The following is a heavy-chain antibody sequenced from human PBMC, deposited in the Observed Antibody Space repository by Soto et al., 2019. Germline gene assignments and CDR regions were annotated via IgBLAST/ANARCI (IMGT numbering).Heavy chain of an antibody. CDR3: ARVHGRWLFYSPDEYYFDY. Sequence: QVQLVQSGAEVKKPGASVKVSCKASGYTFTSYGISWVRQAPGRGLEWMGWISAYNGNTNYAQKLLGRVTMTTDTPTSTAYMELRSLRSDDTAVYYCARVHGRWLFYSPDEYYFDYWGQGTLVTVSS. D-gene: IGHD3-22*01. CDR2: ISAYNGNT. V-gene: IGHV1-18*01. J-gene: IGHJ4*02. CDR1: GYTFTSYG.